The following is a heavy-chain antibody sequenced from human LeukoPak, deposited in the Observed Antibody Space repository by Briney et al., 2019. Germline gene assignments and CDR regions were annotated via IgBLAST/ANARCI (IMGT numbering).Heavy chain of an antibody. V-gene: IGHV3-7*03. J-gene: IGHJ6*02. CDR1: GFTISSYW. D-gene: IGHD3-16*01. CDR3: ARGGGLDV. CDR2: INHNGNVN. Sequence: GGSLRLSCAASGFTISSYWMNWARQAPGKGLEWVASINHNGNVNYYVDSVKGRFTISRDNAKNSLYLQMSNLRAEDTAVYFCARGGGLDVWGQGATVTVSS.